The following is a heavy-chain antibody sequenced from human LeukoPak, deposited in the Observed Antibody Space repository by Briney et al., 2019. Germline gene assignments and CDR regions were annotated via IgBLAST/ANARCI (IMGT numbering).Heavy chain of an antibody. Sequence: ASVKVSCKASGYTFTSYYMHWVRQAPGQGLEWMGIINPSGGSTSYAQKFQGRVTMTRDTSTSTVYMELSSLRSEDTAVYYCARAWLEEWELPYYYYYGMDVWGQGTTVTVSS. CDR2: INPSGGST. D-gene: IGHD1-26*01. J-gene: IGHJ6*02. V-gene: IGHV1-46*01. CDR3: ARAWLEEWELPYYYYYGMDV. CDR1: GYTFTSYY.